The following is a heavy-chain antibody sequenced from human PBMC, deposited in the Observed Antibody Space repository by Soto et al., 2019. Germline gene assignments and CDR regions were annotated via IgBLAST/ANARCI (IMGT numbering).Heavy chain of an antibody. Sequence: QITLKESGPTLVKPTQTLTLTCTFSGFSLRNSGVGVSWIRQPPGKALEWLAIIYWVDDKRYSPSLKSRLPITKDTSKSQVVLRITTLYPVDTATYYCAHLTSGGFYFDYWGQGTLVTVSS. CDR1: GFSLRNSGVG. CDR2: IYWVDDK. V-gene: IGHV2-5*02. CDR3: AHLTSGGFYFDY. J-gene: IGHJ4*02. D-gene: IGHD3-10*01.